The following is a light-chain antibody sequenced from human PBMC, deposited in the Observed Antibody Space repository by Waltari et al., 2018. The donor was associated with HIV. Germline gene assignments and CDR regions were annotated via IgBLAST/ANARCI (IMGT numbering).Light chain of an antibody. CDR3: QQYNSDFYT. J-gene: IGKJ2*01. V-gene: IGKV1-5*03. CDR2: KAS. CDR1: QNVDNW. Sequence: IQMTQSPSILSASVGDRVTITCRASQNVDNWLAWYQQRPGRAPKLLIYKASTLEYGVPARFSGSGSGTNFTLTINTLHPDDFATYYCQQYNSDFYTFGLGTRLDLK.